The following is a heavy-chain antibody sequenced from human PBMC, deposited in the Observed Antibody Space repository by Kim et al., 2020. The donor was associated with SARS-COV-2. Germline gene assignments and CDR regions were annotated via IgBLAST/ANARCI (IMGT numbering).Heavy chain of an antibody. CDR2: IYYSGST. V-gene: IGHV4-59*13. D-gene: IGHD5-12*01. J-gene: IGHJ3*02. Sequence: SETLSLTCTVSGGSISSYYWSWIRQPPGKGLEWIGYIYYSGSTNYNPSLKSRVTISVDTSKNQFSLKLSSVTAADTAVYYCARVKRRWIHAFDIWGQGTMVTVSS. CDR1: GGSISSYY. CDR3: ARVKRRWIHAFDI.